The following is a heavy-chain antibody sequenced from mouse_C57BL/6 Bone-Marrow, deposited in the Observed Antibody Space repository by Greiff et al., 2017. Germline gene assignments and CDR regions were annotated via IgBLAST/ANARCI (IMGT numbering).Heavy chain of an antibody. J-gene: IGHJ1*03. CDR1: GYAFSSSW. V-gene: IGHV1-82*01. Sequence: QVQLQQSGPELVKPGASVKISCKASGYAFSSSWMNWVKQRPGKGLEWIGRIYPGDGDTNYNGKLKGKATLTADKSSSTAYMQLSSLTSQDSEVYFCARYPYYSGSSHWYVGVSGTGTTVTVSS. CDR3: ARYPYYSGSSHWYVGV. D-gene: IGHD1-1*01. CDR2: IYPGDGDT.